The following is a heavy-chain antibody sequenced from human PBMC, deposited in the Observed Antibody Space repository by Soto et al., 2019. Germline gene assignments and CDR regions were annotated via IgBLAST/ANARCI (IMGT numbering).Heavy chain of an antibody. CDR2: ISSSSIYI. J-gene: IGHJ2*01. Sequence: EVQLVESGGGLVKPGGSLRLSCAASGFTFRSYSMNWVRQAPGKGLEWVSSISSSSIYINYADSVKGRFTISRDNAKNSLYLQMNSLRAEDTAVYYCAREDYGDLNWYFDLWGRGTLVTVSS. D-gene: IGHD4-17*01. V-gene: IGHV3-21*01. CDR1: GFTFRSYS. CDR3: AREDYGDLNWYFDL.